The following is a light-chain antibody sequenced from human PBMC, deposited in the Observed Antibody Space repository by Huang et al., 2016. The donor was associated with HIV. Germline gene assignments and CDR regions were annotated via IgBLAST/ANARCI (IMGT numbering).Light chain of an antibody. CDR2: AAS. V-gene: IGKV1-27*01. CDR1: QDIRNY. Sequence: DIHMTQSPSSLSSLVGDRVTITCRASQDIRNYLAWYQQKPGTAPKLLISAASTWQAGVPSRVSGSGSGTDFTLTIGSLQPEDVATYYCQKYNSAPYTFGQGTKLEIK. J-gene: IGKJ2*01. CDR3: QKYNSAPYT.